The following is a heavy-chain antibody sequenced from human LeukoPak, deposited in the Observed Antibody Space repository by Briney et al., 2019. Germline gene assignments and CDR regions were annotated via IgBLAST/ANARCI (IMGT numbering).Heavy chain of an antibody. CDR3: AREDVGATDY. CDR2: ISSSSSYI. V-gene: IGHV3-21*01. D-gene: IGHD1-26*01. Sequence: GGSLRLSCAASGFTFSSYSMNWVRQAPGKGLEWVSSISSSSSYIYYADSVKGRFTISRDNAENSLYLQMNSLRAEDTAVYYCAREDVGATDYWGQGTLVTVSS. CDR1: GFTFSSYS. J-gene: IGHJ4*02.